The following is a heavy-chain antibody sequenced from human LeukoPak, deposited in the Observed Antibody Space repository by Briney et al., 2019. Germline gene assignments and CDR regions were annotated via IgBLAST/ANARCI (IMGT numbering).Heavy chain of an antibody. Sequence: ASVKVSCKASGYTFTSYDINGVRQATGRGREWMGWMNPNSGNTGYAQKFQGRVTITRHTSISTGYMGLSSLRSDDTAVYYCAREADYGDYYFDYWGQGTLVTVSS. CDR2: MNPNSGNT. V-gene: IGHV1-8*03. CDR1: GYTFTSYD. J-gene: IGHJ4*02. CDR3: AREADYGDYYFDY. D-gene: IGHD4-17*01.